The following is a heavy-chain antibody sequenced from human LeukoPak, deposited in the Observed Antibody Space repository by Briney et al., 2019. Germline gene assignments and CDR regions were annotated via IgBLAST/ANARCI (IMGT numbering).Heavy chain of an antibody. Sequence: PGGSLRLSCAASGFTSSSYSTNWVRQAPGKGLEWVSSISSSSSYVYYADSVKGRFTISRDNAKNSLYLQMNSLRAEDTAVYYCARTGITGTTMIVGSDYWGQGTLVTVSS. CDR3: ARTGITGTTMIVGSDY. D-gene: IGHD1-7*01. CDR2: ISSSSSYV. CDR1: GFTSSSYS. J-gene: IGHJ4*02. V-gene: IGHV3-21*01.